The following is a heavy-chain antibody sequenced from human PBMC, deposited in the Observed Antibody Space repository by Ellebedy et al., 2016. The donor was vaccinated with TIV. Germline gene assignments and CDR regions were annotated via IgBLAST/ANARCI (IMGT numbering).Heavy chain of an antibody. Sequence: GGSLRLXXAASGFTFKSYTMNWVRQAPGKGLEWVSSISPGSTYIYYADSVKGRFTISRDNAKNSGYLQMNSLRAEDTAVYYCARDASGSYYAEFVWFDPWGQGTLVTVSS. CDR3: ARDASGSYYAEFVWFDP. CDR1: GFTFKSYT. D-gene: IGHD3-10*01. J-gene: IGHJ5*02. V-gene: IGHV3-21*01. CDR2: ISPGSTYI.